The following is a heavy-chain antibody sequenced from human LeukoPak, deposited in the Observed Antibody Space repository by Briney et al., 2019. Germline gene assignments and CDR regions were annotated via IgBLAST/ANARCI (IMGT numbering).Heavy chain of an antibody. J-gene: IGHJ3*02. V-gene: IGHV4-31*03. CDR3: ARLPPVLEWLGYERSDAFDI. Sequence: PSETLSLTCTVSGGSISSGGYSWSWIRQHPGKGLEWIGYIYYSGSTYYNPSLKSRVTISVGTSKNQFSLKLSSVTAADTAVYYCARLPPVLEWLGYERSDAFDIWGQGTMVTVSS. CDR2: IYYSGST. CDR1: GGSISSGGYS. D-gene: IGHD3-3*01.